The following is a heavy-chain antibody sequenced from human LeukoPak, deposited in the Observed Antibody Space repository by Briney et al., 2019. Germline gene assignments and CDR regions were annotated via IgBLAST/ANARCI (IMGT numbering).Heavy chain of an antibody. CDR1: GFTFSTFA. CDR2: ITGAGDTT. CDR3: VRDRNYYEALQRSY. D-gene: IGHD3-3*01. Sequence: PGGSLRLSCAASGFTFSTFAMSWVRQDPGRGLEWVSSITGAGDTTFYPESAKGRFTISRDNSKNTLYLQMNSLRVEDTALYFCVRDRNYYEALQRSYWGQGTLVTVSS. J-gene: IGHJ4*02. V-gene: IGHV3-23*01.